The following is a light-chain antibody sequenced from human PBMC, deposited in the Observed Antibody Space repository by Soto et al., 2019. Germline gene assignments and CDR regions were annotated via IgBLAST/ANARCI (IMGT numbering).Light chain of an antibody. CDR1: TNDFGVYNF. CDR3: ASYTSSTSLA. Sequence: QSALTQPASVSGSPGHSITVSCTGTTNDFGVYNFVAWYQQHPGKAPNLIIYEVSFRPSGVSNRFSGSKSGNTASLTISGIQAEDEADYYCASYTSSTSLAFGGGTKVTVL. V-gene: IGLV2-14*01. J-gene: IGLJ2*01. CDR2: EVS.